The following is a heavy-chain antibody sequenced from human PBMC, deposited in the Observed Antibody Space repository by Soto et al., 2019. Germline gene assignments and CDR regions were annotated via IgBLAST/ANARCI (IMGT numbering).Heavy chain of an antibody. CDR1: GFTFSTYS. V-gene: IGHV3-48*01. CDR3: ARERGSGWTFDY. CDR2: ISSSSTI. Sequence: EVQLVESGGDLVQPGGSLRLSCAASGFTFSTYSMNWVRQAPGKGLEWVSSISSSSTIYYADSVKGRFTISRDNVQNSLYRQMHGLRAEDTAVYYCARERGSGWTFDYWGQGTLVTVSS. D-gene: IGHD6-19*01. J-gene: IGHJ4*02.